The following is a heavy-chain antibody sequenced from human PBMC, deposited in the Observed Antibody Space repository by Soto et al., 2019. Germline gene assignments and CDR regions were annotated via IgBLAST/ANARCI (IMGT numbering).Heavy chain of an antibody. CDR3: ARPWAYNCWNDSPTPFYFDY. D-gene: IGHD1-1*01. Sequence: QLQLQQSGPGLVKPSETLSLTCTVSGASITSRNYFWGWLRQPPGKGLQWIGTVDYRGRPYFNPSPESRLTFYIDTSNNQFSLKLSSVTAADTAVYYCARPWAYNCWNDSPTPFYFDYWVQRTLVAVSS. J-gene: IGHJ4*02. CDR2: VDYRGRP. V-gene: IGHV4-39*01. CDR1: GASITSRNYF.